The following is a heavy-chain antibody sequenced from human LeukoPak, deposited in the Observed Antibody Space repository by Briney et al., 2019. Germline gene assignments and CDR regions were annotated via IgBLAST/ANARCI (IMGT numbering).Heavy chain of an antibody. CDR3: ARLPGRFDSSSWYGYY. J-gene: IGHJ4*02. Sequence: GGSLRLSCAGSGFALKSYSLSWVRQAPGKGLEWVSVIYSGGSTYYADSVKGRFTISRDNSKNTLYLQMNSLRAEDTAVYYCARLPGRFDSSSWYGYYWGQGTLVTVSS. CDR2: IYSGGST. D-gene: IGHD6-13*01. CDR1: GFALKSYS. V-gene: IGHV3-53*01.